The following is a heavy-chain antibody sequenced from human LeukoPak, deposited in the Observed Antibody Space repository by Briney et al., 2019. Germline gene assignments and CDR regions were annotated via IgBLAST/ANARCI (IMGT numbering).Heavy chain of an antibody. J-gene: IGHJ4*02. CDR2: VYPGDSDT. D-gene: IGHD3-22*01. Sequence: PGESLKISCQASGYSFPNYWIGWARQMSGEGLEWVRIVYPGDSDTRYSPSFEGQVTISADKSISAAYLQWSSLKASDTVMYYCARFYYDSGTYYFDYWGQGTLVTVSS. V-gene: IGHV5-51*01. CDR3: ARFYYDSGTYYFDY. CDR1: GYSFPNYW.